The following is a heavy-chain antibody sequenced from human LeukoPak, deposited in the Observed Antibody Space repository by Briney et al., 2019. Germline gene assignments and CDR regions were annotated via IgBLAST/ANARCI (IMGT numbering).Heavy chain of an antibody. Sequence: SETLSLTCAVYGGSFSGYYWSWIRQPPGKGLEWIGEINHSGSTNYNPSLKSRVTISVDTSKNQFSLKLSSVTAADTAVHYCARAYVVVPATALRFDPWGQGTLVTVSS. V-gene: IGHV4-34*01. CDR1: GGSFSGYY. D-gene: IGHD2-2*01. CDR3: ARAYVVVPATALRFDP. J-gene: IGHJ5*02. CDR2: INHSGST.